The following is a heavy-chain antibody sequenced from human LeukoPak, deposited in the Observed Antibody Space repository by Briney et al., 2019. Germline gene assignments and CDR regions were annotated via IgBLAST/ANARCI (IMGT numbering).Heavy chain of an antibody. J-gene: IGHJ4*02. V-gene: IGHV3-30*02. D-gene: IGHD1-26*01. CDR1: GFTFSSYG. Sequence: GGSQRLSCAASGFTFSSYGMHWVRQAPGKGLEWVAFIRYGGSNKYYADSVKGRFTISRDNPKNTLYLQMNSLRAENTAVYYCAKVTMRAMVGAVYWRRGTQV. CDR3: AKVTMRAMVGAVY. CDR2: IRYGGSNK.